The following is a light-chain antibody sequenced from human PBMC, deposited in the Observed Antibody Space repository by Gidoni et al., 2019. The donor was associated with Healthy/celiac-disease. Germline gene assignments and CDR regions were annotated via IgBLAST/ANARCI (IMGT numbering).Light chain of an antibody. CDR2: AAS. J-gene: IGKJ5*01. Sequence: ILMTQPPSSSSASVGDTVTITCRATQSISSYLNWYQQKPGQAPKLLIYAASSLPSGVPSRFSGSGSGTEFTLTISSLQPEDFATYYCQQSYSTPPITFXQXTQLEIK. CDR3: QQSYSTPPIT. CDR1: QSISSY. V-gene: IGKV1-39*01.